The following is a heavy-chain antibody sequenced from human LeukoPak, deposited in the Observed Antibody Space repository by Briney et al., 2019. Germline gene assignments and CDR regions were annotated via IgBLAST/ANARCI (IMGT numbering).Heavy chain of an antibody. D-gene: IGHD6-19*01. Sequence: PGGSLRLSCAVSGFTFSSYSMSWVRQAPGKRLEWVSSISSSGTYKYYADSVKGRFTISRDNAKNSLYLQMNSLRAEDTAVYYCAKGKDSVAGATNDYWGQGTLVTVSS. CDR3: AKGKDSVAGATNDY. J-gene: IGHJ4*02. V-gene: IGHV3-21*01. CDR1: GFTFSSYS. CDR2: ISSSGTYK.